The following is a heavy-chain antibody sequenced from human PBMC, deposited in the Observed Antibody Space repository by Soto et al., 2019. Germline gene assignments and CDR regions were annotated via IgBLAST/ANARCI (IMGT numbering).Heavy chain of an antibody. CDR2: ISYDGSNK. CDR3: AKDPGVAVAGYFDY. Sequence: GGSLRLSCAASGFTFSSYGMHWVRQAPGKGLEWVAVISYDGSNKYYAESVKGRFTISRDNSKNTLYLQMNSLRAEDTAVYYCAKDPGVAVAGYFDYWGQGTLVTVSS. D-gene: IGHD6-19*01. J-gene: IGHJ4*02. CDR1: GFTFSSYG. V-gene: IGHV3-30*18.